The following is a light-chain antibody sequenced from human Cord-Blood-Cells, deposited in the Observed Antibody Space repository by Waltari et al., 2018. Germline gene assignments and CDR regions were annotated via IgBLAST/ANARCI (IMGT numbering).Light chain of an antibody. Sequence: QSALTQPASVSGSPGQSITISCTGTSSDVGGYNYVSWYQQHPGKAPKLMIYDVSKRPSVVASLFSGSKTGNTAALTISGLQAEDEADYYCSSYTSSSTFPYVFGTGTKVTVL. CDR1: SSDVGGYNY. V-gene: IGLV2-14*01. CDR3: SSYTSSSTFPYV. J-gene: IGLJ1*01. CDR2: DVS.